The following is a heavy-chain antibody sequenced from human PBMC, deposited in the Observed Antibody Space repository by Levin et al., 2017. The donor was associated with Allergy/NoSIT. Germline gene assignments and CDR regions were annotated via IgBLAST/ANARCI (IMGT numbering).Heavy chain of an antibody. CDR2: ISDTGHYV. J-gene: IGHJ4*02. V-gene: IGHV3-21*01. Sequence: PGGSLRLSCAASGFSFSGYSMNWVRQAPGMGLEWVSSISDTGHYVYNADSVKGRFTISRDNAKDSLFLQMDSLRAEDTAVYYCVRGTSPVVYADYWGQGILVTVSS. CDR3: VRGTSPVVYADY. D-gene: IGHD2-8*02. CDR1: GFSFSGYS.